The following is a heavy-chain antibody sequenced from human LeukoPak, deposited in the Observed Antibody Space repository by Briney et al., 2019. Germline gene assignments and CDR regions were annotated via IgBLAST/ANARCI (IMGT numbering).Heavy chain of an antibody. J-gene: IGHJ5*02. Sequence: GASVKVSCKASGYTFTGYYMHWVRQAPGQGLEWMGWINPNSGGTNYAQKFQGRVTMTRDTSISTAYMELSRLRSDDTAVYYCARDERRVTMIVVARWFDPWGQGTLVTVSS. D-gene: IGHD3-22*01. CDR1: GYTFTGYY. CDR3: ARDERRVTMIVVARWFDP. CDR2: INPNSGGT. V-gene: IGHV1-2*02.